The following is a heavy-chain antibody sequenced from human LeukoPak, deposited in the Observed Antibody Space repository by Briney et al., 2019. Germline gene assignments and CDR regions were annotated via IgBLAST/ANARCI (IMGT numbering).Heavy chain of an antibody. CDR3: ARWNTGVSFDY. CDR2: ISSSSSYI. Sequence: GGSLRLSCAASGFSFSDRHMDWVRQAPGKGLEWVSSISSSSSYIYYADSVKGRFTISRDNAKNSLYLQMNSLRAEDTAVYYCARWNTGVSFDYWGQGTLVTVSS. J-gene: IGHJ4*02. D-gene: IGHD7-27*01. CDR1: GFSFSDRH. V-gene: IGHV3-21*01.